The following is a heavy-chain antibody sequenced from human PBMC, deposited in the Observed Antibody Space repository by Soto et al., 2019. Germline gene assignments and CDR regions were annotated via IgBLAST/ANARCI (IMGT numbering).Heavy chain of an antibody. V-gene: IGHV3-23*01. CDR1: GFIFRIYD. J-gene: IGHJ4*03. CDR2: ISPTGGTT. CDR3: AKLAPELRTSPRYFDS. Sequence: PGGSLRLSCATSGFIFRIYDMSWVRQAPGKGLEWASGISPTGGTTYYADSVRGRFTISRDNSGHTLFLTLKSLGVDDTAIYYCAKLAPELRTSPRYFDSWGQGALVTVSS. D-gene: IGHD1-7*01.